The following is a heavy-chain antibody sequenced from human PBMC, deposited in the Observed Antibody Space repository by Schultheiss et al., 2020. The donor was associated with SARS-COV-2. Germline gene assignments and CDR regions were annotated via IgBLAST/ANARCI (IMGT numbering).Heavy chain of an antibody. Sequence: GGSLRLSCAASGFTVSSNYMSWVRQAPGKGLEWVSVIYSGGSTYYADSVKGRFTISRDNSKNTLYLQMNSLGAEDTAVYYCAKRNYYDSSGYPDYYYGMDVWGQGTTVTVSS. J-gene: IGHJ6*02. V-gene: IGHV3-53*01. D-gene: IGHD3-22*01. CDR1: GFTVSSNY. CDR3: AKRNYYDSSGYPDYYYGMDV. CDR2: IYSGGST.